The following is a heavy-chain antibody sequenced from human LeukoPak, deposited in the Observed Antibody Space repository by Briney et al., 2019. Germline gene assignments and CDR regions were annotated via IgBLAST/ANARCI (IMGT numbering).Heavy chain of an antibody. CDR2: IKQDGSEK. CDR3: ARDSLIYYGSGSYYRIFDY. J-gene: IGHJ4*02. Sequence: GGSLRLSCAASGFTFSSHWMSWVRQAPGKGLEWVANIKQDGSEKYYVDSVKGRFTISRDNAKNSLYLQINSLRAEDTAVYYCARDSLIYYGSGSYYRIFDYWGQGTLVTVSS. V-gene: IGHV3-7*01. D-gene: IGHD3-10*01. CDR1: GFTFSSHW.